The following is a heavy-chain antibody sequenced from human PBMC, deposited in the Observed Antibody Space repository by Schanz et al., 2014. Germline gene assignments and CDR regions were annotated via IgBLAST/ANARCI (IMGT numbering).Heavy chain of an antibody. V-gene: IGHV3-74*01. CDR3: TGDTDYHFDY. J-gene: IGHJ4*02. Sequence: EVHLVESGGGLVQPGGSLRLSCAASGFTFSSSWMHLVRQAPGKGLVWVSRTSHDGSFTTFADSVKGRFTISRDNARNTLYLQTNSLRAEDTAVYCCTGDTDYHFDYWGQGTLVTVSS. CDR2: TSHDGSFT. CDR1: GFTFSSSW. D-gene: IGHD4-17*01.